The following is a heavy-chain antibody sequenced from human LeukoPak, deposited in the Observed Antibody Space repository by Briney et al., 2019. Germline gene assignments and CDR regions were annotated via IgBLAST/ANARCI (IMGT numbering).Heavy chain of an antibody. Sequence: SETLSLTCTVSGGSISSYYWSWIRQPPGKGLEWIGYIYYSGSTNYNPSLKSRVTISVDTSKNQYSLKLSSVTAADTAVYYCARSGDTGTTHWSQGTLVTVSS. CDR2: IYYSGST. J-gene: IGHJ4*02. D-gene: IGHD1-7*01. CDR3: ARSGDTGTTH. V-gene: IGHV4-59*01. CDR1: GGSISSYY.